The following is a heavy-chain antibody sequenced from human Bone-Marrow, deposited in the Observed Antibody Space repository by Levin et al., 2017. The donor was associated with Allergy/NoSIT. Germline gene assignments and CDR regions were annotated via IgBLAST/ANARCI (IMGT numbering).Heavy chain of an antibody. V-gene: IGHV4-59*01. J-gene: IGHJ4*02. CDR3: ARVLGNGCSDY. D-gene: IGHD6-19*01. Sequence: NSSETLSLTCTVSGGSISGYYWSWIRQSPEKELEWIGYFFYGGTTDYNPSLESRVTISIDTAKNQFSLQLTSVTAADTAVYYCARVLGNGCSDYWGPGNLVTVSS. CDR2: FFYGGTT. CDR1: GGSISGYY.